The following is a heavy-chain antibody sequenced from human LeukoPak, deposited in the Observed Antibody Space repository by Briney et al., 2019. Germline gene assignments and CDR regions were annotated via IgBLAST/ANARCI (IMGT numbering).Heavy chain of an antibody. CDR2: VNHSGST. Sequence: PSVTLSLTCAVYGGSFSGYYWSWIRQPPGKGLEWIGEVNHSGSTNYNPSLKSRVTISVDTSKNQFSLKLSSVTAADTAVYYCTRGQGSSWYGASDYWGQGTLVTVSS. J-gene: IGHJ4*02. CDR1: GGSFSGYY. D-gene: IGHD6-13*01. CDR3: TRGQGSSWYGASDY. V-gene: IGHV4-34*01.